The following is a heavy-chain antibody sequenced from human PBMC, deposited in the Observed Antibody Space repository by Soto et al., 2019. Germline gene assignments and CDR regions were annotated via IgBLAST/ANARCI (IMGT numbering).Heavy chain of an antibody. CDR2: ISTYSGDT. J-gene: IGHJ4*02. CDR1: GYTFTYYG. D-gene: IGHD2-21*02. V-gene: IGHV1-18*04. CDR3: ARDERDSCNGGDCFYFDY. Sequence: ASVKVSCKASGYTFTYYGISWVRQAPGQGLEWLGWISTYSGDTNSAPRLQGRLTMSTDTSTSTAYMDLRSLTSDDTAVYYCARDERDSCNGGDCFYFDYWGQGTLVTVSS.